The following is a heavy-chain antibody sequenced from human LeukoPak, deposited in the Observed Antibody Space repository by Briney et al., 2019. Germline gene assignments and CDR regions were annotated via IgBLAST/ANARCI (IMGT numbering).Heavy chain of an antibody. CDR3: ARDPNQYCSGGSCYRWFDP. CDR2: IIPIFGTA. D-gene: IGHD2-15*01. Sequence: ASVKVSCKASGGTFRSYAISWVRQAPGQGLEWMGGIIPIFGTANYAQKFQGRVTITADKSTSTAYMELSSLRSEDTAVYYCARDPNQYCSGGSCYRWFDPWGQGTLVTVSS. CDR1: GGTFRSYA. J-gene: IGHJ5*02. V-gene: IGHV1-69*06.